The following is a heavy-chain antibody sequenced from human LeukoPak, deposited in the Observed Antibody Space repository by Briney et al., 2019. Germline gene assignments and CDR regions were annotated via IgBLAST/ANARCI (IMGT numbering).Heavy chain of an antibody. J-gene: IGHJ4*02. CDR2: MSAYNGAT. D-gene: IGHD6-19*01. CDR1: GYTFTSYG. Sequence: GASVKVSCKASGYTFTSYGISWVRHAPGQGLEWMGWMSAYNGATNYAQKLQGRVTMTTDTYANTAYMELRSLESDDTAVYYCARSPSSSGWYADYWGLGTLVTVSS. CDR3: ARSPSSSGWYADY. V-gene: IGHV1-18*01.